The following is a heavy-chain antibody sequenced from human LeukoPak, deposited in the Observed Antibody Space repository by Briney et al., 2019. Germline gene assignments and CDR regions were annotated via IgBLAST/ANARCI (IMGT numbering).Heavy chain of an antibody. CDR3: ARAQAVAGTGGFDP. J-gene: IGHJ5*02. V-gene: IGHV3-74*01. CDR2: INSDGSST. CDR1: GFSFSGHW. D-gene: IGHD6-19*01. Sequence: GGSLRLSCTASGFSFSGHWMHWARQLPGKGLVWVSRINSDGSSTSYADSVKGRFTISRDNAKNTLYLQMNSLRDEDTAVYYCARAQAVAGTGGFDPWGQGALVTVSS.